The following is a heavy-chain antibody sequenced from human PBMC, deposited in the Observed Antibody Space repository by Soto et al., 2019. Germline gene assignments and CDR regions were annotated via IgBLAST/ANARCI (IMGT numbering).Heavy chain of an antibody. CDR2: IIPIFGTA. CDR3: AKALGPIVVVVAATGRGFDY. CDR1: GGTFSSYA. V-gene: IGHV1-69*13. D-gene: IGHD2-15*01. Sequence: SVKVSCKASGGTFSSYAISWVRQAPGQGLEWMGGIIPIFGTANYAQKFQGRVTITADESKNTLYLQMNSLRAEDTAVYYCAKALGPIVVVVAATGRGFDYWGQGTLVTVSS. J-gene: IGHJ4*02.